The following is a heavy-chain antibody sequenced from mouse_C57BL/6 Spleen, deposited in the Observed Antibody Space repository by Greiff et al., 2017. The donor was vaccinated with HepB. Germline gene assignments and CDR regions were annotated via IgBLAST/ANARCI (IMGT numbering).Heavy chain of an antibody. CDR2: IWSDGST. CDR1: GFSLTSYG. V-gene: IGHV2-6-1*01. CDR3: ARHKISNFAMDY. Sequence: VMLVESGPGLVAPSQRLSITCTVSGFSLTSYGVHWVRQPPGKGLEWLVVIWSDGSTTYNSALKSRLSISKDNSKSQVFLKMNSLQTDDTAMYYCARHKISNFAMDYWGQGTSVTVSS. J-gene: IGHJ4*01.